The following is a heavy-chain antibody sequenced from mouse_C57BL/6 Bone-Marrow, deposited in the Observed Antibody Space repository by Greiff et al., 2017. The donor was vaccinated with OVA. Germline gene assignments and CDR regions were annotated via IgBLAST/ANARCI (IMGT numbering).Heavy chain of an antibody. D-gene: IGHD1-1*01. J-gene: IGHJ1*03. V-gene: IGHV7-1*01. Sequence: EVKLVESGGGLVQSGRSLRLSCATSGFTFSDFYMEWVRQAPGKGLEWIAARRNKANDYTTEYSASVKGRFIVSRDTSQSILYLQMNALRAEDTAMYYCARDANYYGSSYDWYFDVWGTGTTVTVSS. CDR1: GFTFSDFY. CDR3: ARDANYYGSSYDWYFDV. CDR2: RRNKANDYTT.